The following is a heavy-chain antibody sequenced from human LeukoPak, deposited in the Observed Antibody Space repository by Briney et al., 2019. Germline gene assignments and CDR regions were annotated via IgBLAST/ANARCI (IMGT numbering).Heavy chain of an antibody. CDR2: IIPIFGTA. D-gene: IGHD6-13*01. CDR3: ARALRIAAAALYYFDY. V-gene: IGHV1-69*13. CDR1: GGTFSSYA. J-gene: IGHJ4*02. Sequence: ASVKVSCKASGGTFSSYAISWVRQAPGQGLEWMGGIIPIFGTANYAQKFQGRVTITADESTSTAYMELSSLRSEDMAVYYCARALRIAAAALYYFDYWGQGTLVTVSS.